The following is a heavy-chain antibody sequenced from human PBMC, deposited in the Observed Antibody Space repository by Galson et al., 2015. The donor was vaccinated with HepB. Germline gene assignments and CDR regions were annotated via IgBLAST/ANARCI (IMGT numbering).Heavy chain of an antibody. Sequence: SATLSLICTVAGGSIRSRNYHWGWIRQPPGKGLEWIGTFYYSGSTYYNPSLKRRVTISVDTSKNQISLKLTSVTAADTAVYYCARGRTQQPVNWFDPWGQGTLVTVSS. J-gene: IGHJ5*02. D-gene: IGHD6-13*01. CDR1: GGSIRSRNYH. CDR2: FYYSGST. CDR3: ARGRTQQPVNWFDP. V-gene: IGHV4-39*01.